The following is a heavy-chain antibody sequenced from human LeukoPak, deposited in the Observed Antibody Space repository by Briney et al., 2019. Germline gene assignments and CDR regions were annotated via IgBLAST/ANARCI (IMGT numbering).Heavy chain of an antibody. V-gene: IGHV1-18*01. J-gene: IGHJ5*02. Sequence: GASVKVSCKASGYTFTSYGISWVRQAPGQGLEWMGWISAYNGNTNYAQKLQGRVTMTTDTSTSTAYVELRSLRSDDTAVYYCARDRVWSRAPLAVVVPAATYNWFDPWGQGTLVTVSS. CDR3: ARDRVWSRAPLAVVVPAATYNWFDP. CDR2: ISAYNGNT. D-gene: IGHD2-2*01. CDR1: GYTFTSYG.